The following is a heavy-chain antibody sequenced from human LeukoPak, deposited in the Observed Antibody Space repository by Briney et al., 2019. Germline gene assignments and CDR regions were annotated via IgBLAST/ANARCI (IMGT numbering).Heavy chain of an antibody. CDR1: GGSISSGGYY. D-gene: IGHD6-19*01. J-gene: IGHJ5*02. CDR3: ASLIAVAGTYWFDP. Sequence: SETLSLTCTVSGGSISSGGYYWSWIRQHPGKGLEWIGYIYYSGSTYYNPSLKSRVTISVDTSKNQFSLKLSSVTAADTAVYYCASLIAVAGTYWFDPWGQGTLVTVSS. CDR2: IYYSGST. V-gene: IGHV4-31*03.